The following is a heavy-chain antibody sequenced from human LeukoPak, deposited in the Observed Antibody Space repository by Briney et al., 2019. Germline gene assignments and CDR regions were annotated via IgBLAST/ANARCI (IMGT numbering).Heavy chain of an antibody. CDR3: GRTHNFDY. CDR1: GYTFTGYY. Sequence: GASVKVSCKASGYTFTGYYMHWVRQAPGQGLEWMGWINPNSGGIHYAQNFQGRVTMTIDTSISTAYMELSRLRSDDTAVYYCGRTHNFDYWGQGTLVTVSS. V-gene: IGHV1-2*02. CDR2: INPNSGGI. J-gene: IGHJ4*02.